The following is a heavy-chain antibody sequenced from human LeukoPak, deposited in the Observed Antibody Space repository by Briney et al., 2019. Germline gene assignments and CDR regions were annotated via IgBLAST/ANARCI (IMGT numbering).Heavy chain of an antibody. CDR2: ISSSSSYI. V-gene: IGHV3-21*01. J-gene: IGHJ5*02. D-gene: IGHD6-13*01. Sequence: PGGSLRLSCAASGFTFSTYSMNWVRQAPGKGLEWVSSISSSSSYIYYADSVKGRFTISRDNAKNSLYLQTNSLRAEDTAVYYCAREIAAAGTFRSDPWGQGTLVTVSS. CDR1: GFTFSTYS. CDR3: AREIAAAGTFRSDP.